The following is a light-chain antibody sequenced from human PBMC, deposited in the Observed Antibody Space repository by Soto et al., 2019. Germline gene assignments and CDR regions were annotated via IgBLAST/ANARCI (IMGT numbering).Light chain of an antibody. CDR3: SSYSGSNTLYL. V-gene: IGLV2-14*01. CDR1: SRDIGDYNY. J-gene: IGLJ1*01. Sequence: QSVLTQPASVSGSPGQSISIPCTGTSRDIGDYNYVSWYQQHPGEAPKLLIYEVYNRPAGVSDRFSGSKSGNTASLTISGLQTGDEADYYRSSYSGSNTLYLFGTGTKVTVL. CDR2: EVY.